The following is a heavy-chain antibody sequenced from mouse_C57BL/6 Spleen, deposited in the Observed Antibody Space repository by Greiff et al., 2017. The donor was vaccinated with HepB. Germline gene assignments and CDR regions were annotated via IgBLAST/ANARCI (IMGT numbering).Heavy chain of an antibody. CDR1: GYTFTSYW. J-gene: IGHJ1*03. CDR3: ARSLPWYFDV. CDR2: INPSNGGT. Sequence: VKLVESGTELVKPGASVKLSCKASGYTFTSYWMHWVKQRPGQGLEWIGNINPSNGGTNYNEKFKSKATLTVDKSSSTAYMQLSSLTSEDSAVYYCARSLPWYFDVWGTGTTVTVSS. V-gene: IGHV1-53*01.